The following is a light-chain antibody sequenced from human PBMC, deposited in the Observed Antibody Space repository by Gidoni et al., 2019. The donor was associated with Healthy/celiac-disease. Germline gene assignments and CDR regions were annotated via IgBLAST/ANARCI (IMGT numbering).Light chain of an antibody. J-gene: IGKJ2*01. CDR2: DAS. CDR3: QQRSNWPRT. CDR1: QSVSSY. V-gene: IGKV3-11*01. Sequence: EIVLTPSPASLSLSPGERATLPCRASQSVSSYLAWYQQKPGQAPRLLIYDASNGATGIPARFRGSGSGTDFTLTISSLEPEDFAVYYCQQRSNWPRTFGQXTKVEIK.